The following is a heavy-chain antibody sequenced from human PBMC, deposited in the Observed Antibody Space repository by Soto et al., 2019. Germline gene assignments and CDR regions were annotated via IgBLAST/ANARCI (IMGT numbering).Heavy chain of an antibody. CDR1: GGSISSSNW. Sequence: QVQLQESGPGLVKPSGTLSLTCAVSGGSISSSNWWSWVRQPPGKGLEWIGEIYHSGSTNYNPSLKSRVTRSADKSRNPSSLKLSSVTAADTAVYYCASVRGGYYCAMDVWGQGTTVAVSS. CDR3: ASVRGGYYCAMDV. J-gene: IGHJ6*02. CDR2: IYHSGST. V-gene: IGHV4-4*02. D-gene: IGHD3-10*02.